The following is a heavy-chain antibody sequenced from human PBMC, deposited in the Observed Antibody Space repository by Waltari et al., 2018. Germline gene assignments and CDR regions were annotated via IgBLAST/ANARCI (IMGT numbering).Heavy chain of an antibody. V-gene: IGHV3-9*01. CDR3: AKSEMATMPLDY. CDR1: GFTFDDFS. D-gene: IGHD5-12*01. Sequence: EVQLVESGGGLVQPGRSLSLSCAAPGFTFDDFSIHLFRQAPGKGLEWVSGISWNSGSIGYADSVKGRFTISRDNAKNSLYLQMNSLRAEDTALYYCAKSEMATMPLDYWGQGTLVTVSS. CDR2: ISWNSGSI. J-gene: IGHJ4*02.